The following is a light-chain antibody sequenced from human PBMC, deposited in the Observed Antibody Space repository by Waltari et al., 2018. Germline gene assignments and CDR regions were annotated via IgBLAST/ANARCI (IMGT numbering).Light chain of an antibody. J-gene: IGLJ2*01. CDR3: LLSYSGARGV. CDR1: TCAVPSGPY. V-gene: IGLV7-46*01. CDR2: ATS. Sequence: QAVVTQEPSLTFSPRGTVTLTCVPSTCAVPSGPYPSRFQQKPGQAPRTLIYATSNKHSWTPARFSGSLLGGKAALTLSGAQPEDEAEYYCLLSYSGARGVFGGGTKLTVL.